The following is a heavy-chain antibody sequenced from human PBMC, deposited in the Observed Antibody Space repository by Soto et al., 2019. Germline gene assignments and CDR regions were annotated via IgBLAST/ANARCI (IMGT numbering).Heavy chain of an antibody. D-gene: IGHD4-17*01. CDR2: IXAYNGXT. V-gene: IGHV1-18*01. Sequence: XXVKVSCKASGYTFTSYGISWVRQAPGQGLEWMGWIXAYNGXTHYAKKLPGXXNMTTDTXXSTAYMELRSLRPDDTALYYCAKVPLRHYYFDYWGPGTMVTASS. CDR1: GYTFTSYG. CDR3: AKVPLRHYYFDY. J-gene: IGHJ4*02.